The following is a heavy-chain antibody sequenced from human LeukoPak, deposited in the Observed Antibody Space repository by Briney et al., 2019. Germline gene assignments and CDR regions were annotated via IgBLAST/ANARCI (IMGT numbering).Heavy chain of an antibody. V-gene: IGHV4-4*07. Sequence: SETLSLTCTVSGGSISSYYWSWIRQPAGKGLEWIGRIYTSGSTNYNPSLKSRVTMSVDTSKNQFSLKLSSVTAADTAVYYCARDRRSYSSSWYDFDYWGQGTLVTISS. CDR1: GGSISSYY. CDR2: IYTSGST. CDR3: ARDRRSYSSSWYDFDY. D-gene: IGHD6-13*01. J-gene: IGHJ4*02.